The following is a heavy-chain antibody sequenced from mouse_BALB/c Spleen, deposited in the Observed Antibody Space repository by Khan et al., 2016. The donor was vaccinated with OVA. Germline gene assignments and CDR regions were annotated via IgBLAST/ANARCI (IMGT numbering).Heavy chain of an antibody. Sequence: VHLQQSGTVLARPGASVKMSCKASGYTFTNYWMHWVKQRPGQGLEWIGTIFPGNSDTNYNQKFTGKAKLTAVTSTSTAYMELSSLTNEDSAVYYCARNGFGNYEIWDYWGQGTTLTVSS. CDR3: ARNGFGNYEIWDY. J-gene: IGHJ2*01. V-gene: IGHV1-5*01. D-gene: IGHD2-1*01. CDR1: GYTFTNYW. CDR2: IFPGNSDT.